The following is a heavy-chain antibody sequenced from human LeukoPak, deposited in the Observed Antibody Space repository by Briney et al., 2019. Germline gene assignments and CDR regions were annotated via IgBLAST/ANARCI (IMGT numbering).Heavy chain of an antibody. V-gene: IGHV3-15*01. CDR2: IKSKTNDETT. D-gene: IGHD5-12*01. Sequence: GGSLTLLCAASGFTFNNAWMSGLRQATGKGLEWVGRIKSKTNDETTDYPAPVKDRFNISRDDSKNTPYLQMNSLKTEDTAVYYCTAGTGYSDHDYWGQGTLVTVSS. CDR3: TAGTGYSDHDY. J-gene: IGHJ4*02. CDR1: GFTFNNAW.